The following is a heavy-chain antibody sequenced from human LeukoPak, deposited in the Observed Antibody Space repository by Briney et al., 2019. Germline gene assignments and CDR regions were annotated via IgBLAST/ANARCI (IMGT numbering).Heavy chain of an antibody. V-gene: IGHV1-69*05. Sequence: ASVKVSCKASGGTFSSYAISWVRQAPGQGLEWMGGIIPIFGTANYAQKFQGRVTITTDESTSTAYMELSSLRSEDTAVYYCARWLADLYYFDYWGQGTLVTVSS. D-gene: IGHD3-10*01. CDR3: ARWLADLYYFDY. J-gene: IGHJ4*02. CDR1: GGTFSSYA. CDR2: IIPIFGTA.